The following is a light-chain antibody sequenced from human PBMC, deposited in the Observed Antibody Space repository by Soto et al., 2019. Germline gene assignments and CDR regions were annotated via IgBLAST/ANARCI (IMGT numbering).Light chain of an antibody. CDR1: QGIASY. CDR3: QKYDSAPSLT. V-gene: IGKV1-27*01. J-gene: IGKJ4*01. Sequence: DLQMTQSPSSLSASVGDRVTVTCRASQGIASYLAWYQQKPGKVPKLLIYAASTLQPGVPSRFSGSGSGTDFTLTISSLQPEDVATYYCQKYDSAPSLTFGGGTKVEIK. CDR2: AAS.